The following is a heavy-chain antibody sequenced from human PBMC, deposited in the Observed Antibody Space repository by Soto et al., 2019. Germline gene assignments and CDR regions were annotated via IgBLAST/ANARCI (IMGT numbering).Heavy chain of an antibody. CDR3: ARHLGFCSSGSCYPWFDP. CDR2: IYYSGIT. CDR1: GGSISSYY. J-gene: IGHJ5*02. V-gene: IGHV4-59*08. Sequence: SETLSLTCTVSGGSISSYYWSWIRQPPGKGLEWIGYIYYSGITNYNPSLKSRVTLSADTSKNQFSLKLTSVTAADTAVYYCARHLGFCSSGSCYPWFDPWGQGTLVTVSS. D-gene: IGHD2-2*01.